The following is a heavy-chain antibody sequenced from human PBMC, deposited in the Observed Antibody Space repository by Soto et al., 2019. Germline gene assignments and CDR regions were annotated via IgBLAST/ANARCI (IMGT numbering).Heavy chain of an antibody. D-gene: IGHD2-2*01. Sequence: QVQLVQSGAEVKKPGASVKVSCKASGYTFTDYYMHWVRQAPGQGLEWMGWINPNSGGTNYAQKLQGRVTMTRDTSISTAYMELSRLRSDDTAVYYCASTTTYQLLWVYWGQGTLVTVSS. CDR2: INPNSGGT. CDR1: GYTFTDYY. V-gene: IGHV1-2*02. J-gene: IGHJ4*02. CDR3: ASTTTYQLLWVY.